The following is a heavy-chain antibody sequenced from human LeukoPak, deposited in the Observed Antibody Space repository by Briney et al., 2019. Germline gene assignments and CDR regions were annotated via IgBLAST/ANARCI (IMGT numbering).Heavy chain of an antibody. CDR3: ARAMATTPRLLDY. Sequence: GGSLRLSCAASGFTFDDYAMHWVRHAPGKGLEWVSGISWNSGSIGYADSVKGRFTISRDNAKNSLYLQMNSLRAEDTAVYYCARAMATTPRLLDYWGQGTLVTVSS. D-gene: IGHD5-24*01. J-gene: IGHJ4*02. CDR1: GFTFDDYA. CDR2: ISWNSGSI. V-gene: IGHV3-9*01.